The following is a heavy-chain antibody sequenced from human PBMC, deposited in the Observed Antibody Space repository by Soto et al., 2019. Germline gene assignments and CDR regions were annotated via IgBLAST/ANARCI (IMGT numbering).Heavy chain of an antibody. D-gene: IGHD2-21*02. J-gene: IGHJ5*02. CDR1: GASIRSTDYY. CDR3: VRTAREGAVAPHWFDR. V-gene: IGHV4-30-4*01. Sequence: SETLSLTCTVSGASIRSTDYYWSWIRQAPGKGPEWIGYVYYTGSTYYNPSLMSRLTISVDTSKNQFSLKLTSVTAAETAVYYCVRTAREGAVAPHWFDRWGQGTQVTVSS. CDR2: VYYTGST.